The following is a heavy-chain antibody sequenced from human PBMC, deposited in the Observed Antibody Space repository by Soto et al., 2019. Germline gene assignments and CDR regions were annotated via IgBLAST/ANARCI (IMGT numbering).Heavy chain of an antibody. J-gene: IGHJ6*03. CDR2: ISYSGTT. V-gene: IGHV4-59*01. D-gene: IGHD3-10*01. CDR1: GGSISTYY. CDR3: AGEGSVVRGVANMDV. Sequence: QVQLQESGPGLVKPSETLSLTCTVSGGSISTYYWGWVRQPPGKRLEWIGYISYSGTTGYNPSLKGRVTMSVDMSKNQISLTLSSVTAADTAVYYCAGEGSVVRGVANMDVWGKGTTVTVSS.